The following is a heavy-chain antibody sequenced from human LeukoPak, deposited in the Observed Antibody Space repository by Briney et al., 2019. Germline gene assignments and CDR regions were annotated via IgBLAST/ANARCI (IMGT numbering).Heavy chain of an antibody. V-gene: IGHV3-74*01. CDR1: GFTFSTYW. CDR3: VRDPDALDY. J-gene: IGHJ4*02. CDR2: IKGDGSST. Sequence: PGGSLRLSCAASGFTFSTYWMHWVRQAPGKGLVWVARIKGDGSSTIYADSVKGRFTISRDNAKNSLYLQMNSLRDEDTAVYYCVRDPDALDYWGQGTLVTVSS.